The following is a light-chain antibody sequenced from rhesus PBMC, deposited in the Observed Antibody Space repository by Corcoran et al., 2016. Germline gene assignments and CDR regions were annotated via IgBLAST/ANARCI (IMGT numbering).Light chain of an antibody. J-gene: IGKJ2*01. CDR2: DAT. Sequence: VMTQSPATRSLSPGERATLSCRASQSVSSYVAWYQQRPEQAPRLLIYDATIRDTGIPDRFSGSGAGTDFTLTISSLAPEDFAVYYCQQYSHWPSFGQGTKVEIK. CDR3: QQYSHWPS. V-gene: IGKV3S9*01. CDR1: QSVSSY.